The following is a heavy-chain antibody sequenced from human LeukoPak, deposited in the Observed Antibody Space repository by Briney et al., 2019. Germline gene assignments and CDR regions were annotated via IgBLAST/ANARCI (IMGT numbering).Heavy chain of an antibody. V-gene: IGHV3-30*19. CDR1: GFTFRNYG. J-gene: IGHJ4*02. D-gene: IGHD2-8*01. Sequence: GGSLRLSCAASGFTFRNYGMHWVRQAPGKGLECVAVISYDGSNKYYADSVQGRFTISRDNSKNTLYLQMNSLRAEDTAVYYCARDNGIYYYDYWGQGTLVTVSS. CDR3: ARDNGIYYYDY. CDR2: ISYDGSNK.